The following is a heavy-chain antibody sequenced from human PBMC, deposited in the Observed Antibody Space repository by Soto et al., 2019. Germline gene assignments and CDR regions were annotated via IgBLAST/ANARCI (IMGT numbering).Heavy chain of an antibody. Sequence: GGSLRLSCAASGFTFSSYAMSWVRQAPGKGLEWVSAISGSGGSTYYADSVKGRFTISRDNSKNTLYLQMNSLRAEDKAVYYCAGRGYYDFWSGYLDYWGQGTLVTVSS. J-gene: IGHJ4*02. D-gene: IGHD3-3*01. CDR1: GFTFSSYA. V-gene: IGHV3-23*01. CDR3: AGRGYYDFWSGYLDY. CDR2: ISGSGGST.